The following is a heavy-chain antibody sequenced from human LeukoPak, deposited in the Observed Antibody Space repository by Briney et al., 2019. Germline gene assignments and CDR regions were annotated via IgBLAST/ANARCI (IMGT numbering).Heavy chain of an antibody. CDR3: ARDPGVPAAPLDY. CDR1: GFTFSPYS. CDR2: ISSSSRFI. D-gene: IGHD2-2*01. V-gene: IGHV3-21*01. Sequence: KAGGSLRLSCAASGFTFSPYSMNWVRQAPGKGLEWVAYISSSSRFIYYADSVKGRFIISRDNANTALHMQMNSLRVEDTAVYFCARDPGVPAAPLDYWGQGTLVAVSS. J-gene: IGHJ4*02.